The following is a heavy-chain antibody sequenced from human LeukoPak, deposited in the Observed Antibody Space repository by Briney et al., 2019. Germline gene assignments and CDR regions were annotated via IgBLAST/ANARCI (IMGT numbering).Heavy chain of an antibody. CDR2: ISSSSSTI. CDR3: ARVGYDFDY. J-gene: IGHJ4*02. V-gene: IGHV3-48*01. CDR1: GFTFSSYS. Sequence: GGPLRLSCAASGFTFSSYSMNWVRQAPGKGLEWVSYISSSSSTIYYADSVKGRFTISRDNAKNSLYLQMNSLRAEDTAVYYCARVGYDFDYWGQGTLVTVSS. D-gene: IGHD2-8*01.